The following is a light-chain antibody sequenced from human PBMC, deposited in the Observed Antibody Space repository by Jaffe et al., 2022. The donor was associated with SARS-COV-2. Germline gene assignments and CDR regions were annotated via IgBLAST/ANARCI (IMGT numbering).Light chain of an antibody. CDR1: QTISSY. CDR2: DAS. V-gene: IGKV3-11*01. J-gene: IGKJ2*01. CDR3: QQRSSWPHT. Sequence: EIVLTQSPATLSLSPGERATLSCRASQTISSYLAWYQQKPGQAPRLLIYDASNRATAIPARFSGSGSGTDFTLTISSLEPEDFAVYYCQQRSSWPHTFGQGTKLEIK.